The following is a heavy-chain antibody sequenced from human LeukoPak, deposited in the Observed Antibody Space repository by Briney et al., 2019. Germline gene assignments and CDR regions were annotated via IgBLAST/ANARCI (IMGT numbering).Heavy chain of an antibody. J-gene: IGHJ3*02. CDR1: GFTFSSYW. CDR3: ARDVEGGTFDI. Sequence: PGGSLRLSCAASGFTFSSYWTSWVRQAPGRGLEWVANIDQSGGRNNYVDSVKGRFTISRDNAKNSLFLEMSSLRADDTAVYFCARDVEGGTFDIWGQGTTVTVSS. D-gene: IGHD3-16*01. CDR2: IDQSGGRN. V-gene: IGHV3-7*05.